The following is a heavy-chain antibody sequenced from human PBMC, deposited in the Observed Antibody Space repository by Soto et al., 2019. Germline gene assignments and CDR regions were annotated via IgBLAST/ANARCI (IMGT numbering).Heavy chain of an antibody. Sequence: SETLSLTCAVYGGSFSGYYWSWIRQPPGKGLEWIGEINHSGSTKYNPSLKSRVTISVDPSKNQFSLKLSSVTAADTAVYYCARRLRVLEWLPYYYYGMDVRGQGTTVTVS. J-gene: IGHJ6*02. CDR3: ARRLRVLEWLPYYYYGMDV. V-gene: IGHV4-34*01. CDR2: INHSGST. CDR1: GGSFSGYY. D-gene: IGHD3-3*01.